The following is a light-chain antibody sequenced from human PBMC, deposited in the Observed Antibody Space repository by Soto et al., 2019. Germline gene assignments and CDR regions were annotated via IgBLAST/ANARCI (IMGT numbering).Light chain of an antibody. V-gene: IGKV3-15*01. CDR3: QQYNNWPPT. CDR1: QSVSSN. CDR2: GAS. Sequence: EIVMTQSPATLSVSPGERATLSCRASQSVSSNLAWYQQKLGQAPRLLIYGASTRATGIPGRFSGSGSGTECALTISSLQSEDFAVYYCQQYNNWPPTFGQGTKVEIK. J-gene: IGKJ1*01.